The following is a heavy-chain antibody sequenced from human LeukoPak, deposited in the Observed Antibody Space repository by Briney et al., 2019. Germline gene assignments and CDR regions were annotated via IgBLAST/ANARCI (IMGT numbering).Heavy chain of an antibody. CDR1: GFTVSSNY. CDR2: IYSGGST. V-gene: IGHV3-66*01. J-gene: IGHJ4*02. D-gene: IGHD6-19*01. Sequence: GGSLRLSCAASGFTVSSNYMSWVRQAAGKGLEWVSVIYSGGSTYYSDSVKGRFTISRDNSKNTLYLQMNSLRAEDTAVYYCASPPSVRIAVAGSNFRKIADFWGQGTLVTVSS. CDR3: ASPPSVRIAVAGSNFRKIADF.